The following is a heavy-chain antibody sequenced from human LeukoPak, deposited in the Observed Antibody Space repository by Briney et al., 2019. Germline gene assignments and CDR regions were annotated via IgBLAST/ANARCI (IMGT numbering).Heavy chain of an antibody. CDR1: GYTFTSYY. J-gene: IGHJ5*02. D-gene: IGHD1-26*01. V-gene: IGHV1-46*01. Sequence: ASVKVSCTASGYTFTSYYMHWVRHAPGQGLGWMGIINPSGGSTSYAQTFQGRVTMTRDTSTSTVYMELSSLRSEDAAVYYCARGVVGVNWFDPWGQGTLVTVSS. CDR2: INPSGGST. CDR3: ARGVVGVNWFDP.